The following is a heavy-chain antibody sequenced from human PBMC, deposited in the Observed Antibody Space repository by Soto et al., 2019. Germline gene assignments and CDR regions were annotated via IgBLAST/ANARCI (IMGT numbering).Heavy chain of an antibody. V-gene: IGHV3-30-3*01. CDR3: ARDHYKYYDSSGYYRSPAY. CDR2: ISYDGSDK. D-gene: IGHD3-22*01. CDR1: GFTFSSYA. Sequence: SLRLSCAASGFTFSSYAMHWVRQAPGKGLEWVALISYDGSDKDYADSVKGRFTISRDNSRNTLFLQMNSLRAEDTAVYYCARDHYKYYDSSGYYRSPAYWGQGTLVTVSS. J-gene: IGHJ4*02.